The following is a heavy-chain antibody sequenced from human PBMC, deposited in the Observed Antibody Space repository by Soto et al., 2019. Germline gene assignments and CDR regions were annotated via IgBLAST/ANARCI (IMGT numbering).Heavy chain of an antibody. Sequence: QVQLQESGPGLVQPSQTLSLTCTVSGGSISSGGYYWSWIRQHPGKGLEGIVYIYYSGSTYYNPSLKSRVTISVDTSKNQFSLKLSSVTAADTAVYYCARDYYYDSSGHGFDYWGQGTLVTVSS. CDR1: GGSISSGGYY. V-gene: IGHV4-31*03. CDR2: IYYSGST. J-gene: IGHJ4*02. CDR3: ARDYYYDSSGHGFDY. D-gene: IGHD3-22*01.